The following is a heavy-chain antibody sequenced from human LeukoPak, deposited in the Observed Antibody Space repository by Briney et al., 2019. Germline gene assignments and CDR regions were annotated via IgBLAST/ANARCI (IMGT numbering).Heavy chain of an antibody. CDR1: GYTFTSYG. J-gene: IGHJ4*02. CDR2: ISAYNGNT. V-gene: IGHV1-18*01. CDR3: ASGQVYYDSSGYYFDY. D-gene: IGHD3-22*01. Sequence: ASVKVTCKASGYTFTSYGISWVRQAPGQGLEWMGWISAYNGNTNYAQKLQGRVTMTTDTSTSTAYMELSSLRSEDTAVYYCASGQVYYDSSGYYFDYWGQGTLVTVSS.